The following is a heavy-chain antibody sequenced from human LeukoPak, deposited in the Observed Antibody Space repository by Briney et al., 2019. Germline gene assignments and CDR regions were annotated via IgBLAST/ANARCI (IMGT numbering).Heavy chain of an antibody. Sequence: SETLSLTCTVSGYSISSGYYWGWIRPPPGKGLEWIGSIYHSGSTYYNPSLKSRVTISVDTSKNQFSLKLSSVTAADTAVYYCARERLVGWGDDACDIWGQGTMVTVSS. J-gene: IGHJ3*02. CDR3: ARERLVGWGDDACDI. D-gene: IGHD3-9*01. V-gene: IGHV4-38-2*02. CDR1: GYSISSGYY. CDR2: IYHSGST.